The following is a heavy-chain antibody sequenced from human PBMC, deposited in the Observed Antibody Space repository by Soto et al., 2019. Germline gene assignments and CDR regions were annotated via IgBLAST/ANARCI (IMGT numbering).Heavy chain of an antibody. CDR1: GFTFSSYW. D-gene: IGHD3-22*01. V-gene: IGHV3-74*01. CDR3: ARDYVYDSSGYYDY. Sequence: PGGSLRLSCAASGFTFSSYWMHWVRQAPWKGLVWVSRINSDGSSTSYADSVKGRFTISRDNAKNTLYLQMNSLRAEDTAVYYCARDYVYDSSGYYDYWGQGTLVTVSS. J-gene: IGHJ4*02. CDR2: INSDGSST.